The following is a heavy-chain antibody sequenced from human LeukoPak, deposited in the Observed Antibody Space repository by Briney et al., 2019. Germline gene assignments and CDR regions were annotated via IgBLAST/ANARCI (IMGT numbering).Heavy chain of an antibody. CDR3: ASNTGNYFGYAGTFDC. Sequence: GGSLRLSCSASGFTFSSYWMSWVRQAPGKGLEWVANIKQDGSEKYYVDSVKGRFTISRDNAKNSLYLQMNSLRAADAAVYYCASNTGNYFGYAGTFDCWGQGTLVTVSS. V-gene: IGHV3-7*01. CDR1: GFTFSSYW. D-gene: IGHD1-26*01. J-gene: IGHJ4*02. CDR2: IKQDGSEK.